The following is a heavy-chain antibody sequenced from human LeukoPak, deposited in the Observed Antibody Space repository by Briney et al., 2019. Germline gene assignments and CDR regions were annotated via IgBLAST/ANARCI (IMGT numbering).Heavy chain of an antibody. CDR2: ISGSGGST. V-gene: IGHV3-23*01. J-gene: IGHJ6*03. CDR1: GFTFSSYG. CDR3: AKDGVSDILTGNNYYYYYMDV. D-gene: IGHD3-9*01. Sequence: PGGSLRLSCAASGFTFSSYGMSWVRQAPGKGLEWVSAISGSGGSTYYADSVKGRFTISRDNSKNTLYLQMNSLRAEDTAVYYCAKDGVSDILTGNNYYYYYMDVWGKGTSVTISS.